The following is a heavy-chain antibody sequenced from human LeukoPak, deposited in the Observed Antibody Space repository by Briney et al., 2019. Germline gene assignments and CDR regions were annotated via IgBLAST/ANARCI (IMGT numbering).Heavy chain of an antibody. CDR2: ISSSGSTI. D-gene: IGHD2-2*02. CDR1: GFTFSDYY. CDR3: AREPCSSTSCYIDY. V-gene: IGHV3-11*04. J-gene: IGHJ4*02. Sequence: PGGSLRLSCAASGFTFSDYYMSWIRQAPGKGLEWVSYISSSGSTIYYADSVKGRFTISRDNAKNSLYLQMNSLRAEDTAVYYCAREPCSSTSCYIDYWGQGTLVTVSS.